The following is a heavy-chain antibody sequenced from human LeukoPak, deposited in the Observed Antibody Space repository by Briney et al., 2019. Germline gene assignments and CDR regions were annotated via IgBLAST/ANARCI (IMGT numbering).Heavy chain of an antibody. J-gene: IGHJ3*02. CDR3: TGSGSYALDASDI. D-gene: IGHD3-3*01. CDR1: GGSISSFY. CDR2: IYYRGDT. Sequence: PSETLSLTCTVSGGSISSFYWSWIRQPPGKGLEWIGYIYYRGDTNYNPSFKSRVTMSVDTSKNQFSLKVTSVTAADTAMYYCTGSGSYALDASDIWGQGTMVTVSS. V-gene: IGHV4-59*01.